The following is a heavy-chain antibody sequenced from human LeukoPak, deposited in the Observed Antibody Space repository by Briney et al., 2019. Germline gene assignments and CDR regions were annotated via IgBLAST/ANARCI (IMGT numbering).Heavy chain of an antibody. V-gene: IGHV5-10-1*01. Sequence: GESLMISCQGSGYSFTSYWICWVRQMPGRGLEWMGRIDPADSQTNYSPSFQGHVTISADKSISTAYLQWSTLKASDTAMYYCARQLTSGDCDYWGQGTLVTVSS. D-gene: IGHD1-1*01. CDR2: IDPADSQT. CDR1: GYSFTSYW. CDR3: ARQLTSGDCDY. J-gene: IGHJ4*02.